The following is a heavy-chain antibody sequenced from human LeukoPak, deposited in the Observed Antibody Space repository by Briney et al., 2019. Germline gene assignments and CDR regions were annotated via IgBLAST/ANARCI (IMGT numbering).Heavy chain of an antibody. CDR1: GFTFSDYY. CDR3: ARDADPYYYGSGSYEWFDP. J-gene: IGHJ5*02. CDR2: ISSSGSTI. V-gene: IGHV3-11*01. Sequence: GGSLRLSCAASGFTFSDYYMSWIRQVPGKGLEWVSYISSSGSTIYYADSVKGRFTISRDNAKNSLYLQMNSLRAEDTAVYYCARDADPYYYGSGSYEWFDPWGQGTLVTVSS. D-gene: IGHD3-10*01.